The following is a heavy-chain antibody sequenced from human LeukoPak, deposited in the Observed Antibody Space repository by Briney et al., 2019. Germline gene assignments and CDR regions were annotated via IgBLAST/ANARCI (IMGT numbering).Heavy chain of an antibody. CDR2: IKSKTDGGTT. J-gene: IGHJ3*02. V-gene: IGHV3-15*01. CDR1: GFTFSSYA. CDR3: TAYDFWSGYFDLRAFDI. Sequence: GGSLRLSCAASGFTFSSYAMSWVRQAPGKGLEWVGRIKSKTDGGTTDYAAPVKGRFTISRDDSKNTLYLQMNSLKTEDTAVYYCTAYDFWSGYFDLRAFDIWGQGTMVTVSS. D-gene: IGHD3-3*01.